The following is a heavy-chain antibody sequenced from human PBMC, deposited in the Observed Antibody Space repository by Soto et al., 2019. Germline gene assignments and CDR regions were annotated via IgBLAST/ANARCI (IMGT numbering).Heavy chain of an antibody. D-gene: IGHD3-3*01. CDR3: ARDIPIFGVARFDY. V-gene: IGHV3-21*01. CDR2: ISSSSSYI. CDR1: GFTFSSYS. J-gene: IGHJ4*02. Sequence: PGGSLRLSCAASGFTFSSYSMNWVRQAPGKGLEWVSSISSSSSYIYYADSVRGRFTISRDNAKNSLYLQTNSLRAEDTAVYYCARDIPIFGVARFDYWGQGTLVTVSS.